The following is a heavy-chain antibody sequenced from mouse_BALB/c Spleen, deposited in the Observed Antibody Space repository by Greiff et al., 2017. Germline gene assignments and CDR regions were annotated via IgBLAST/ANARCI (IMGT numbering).Heavy chain of an antibody. V-gene: IGHV5-9-4*01. D-gene: IGHD2-10*02. J-gene: IGHJ4*01. Sequence: DVKLVESGGGLVKPGGSLKLSCAASGFTFSSYAMSWVRQSPEKRLEWVAEISSGGSYTYYPDTVTGRFTISRDNAKNTLYLEMSSLRSEDTAMYYCARSSYGNYAMDYWGQGTSVTVAS. CDR1: GFTFSSYA. CDR3: ARSSYGNYAMDY. CDR2: ISSGGSYT.